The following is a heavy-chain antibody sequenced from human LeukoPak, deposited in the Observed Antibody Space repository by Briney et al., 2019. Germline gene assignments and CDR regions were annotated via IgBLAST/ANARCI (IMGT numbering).Heavy chain of an antibody. J-gene: IGHJ6*02. CDR2: IYPGDSDT. D-gene: IGHD3-22*01. CDR1: GYSFTIYW. Sequence: GESLKISCKGFGYSFTIYWIAWVRQMPGKGLEWMGIIYPGDSDTRYSPSFQGQVTISADKSISTAYLQWSSLKASDTAMYYCARYSSGYSEYYYYYGMDVWGQGTTVTVSS. CDR3: ARYSSGYSEYYYYYGMDV. V-gene: IGHV5-51*01.